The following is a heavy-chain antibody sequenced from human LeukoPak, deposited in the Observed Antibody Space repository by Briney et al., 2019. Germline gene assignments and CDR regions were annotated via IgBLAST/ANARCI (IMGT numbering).Heavy chain of an antibody. CDR1: GLTISSSG. Sequence: GGSLRLSCAASGLTISSSGMSWVRQAPGKGLEWVSAISGSGDRTHYADSVRGRFTISRDTSKDTLYLQMNSLRAEDTAVYYCATDVLDSSGYWGQGTLVTVSS. CDR2: ISGSGDRT. D-gene: IGHD3-22*01. V-gene: IGHV3-23*01. J-gene: IGHJ4*02. CDR3: ATDVLDSSGY.